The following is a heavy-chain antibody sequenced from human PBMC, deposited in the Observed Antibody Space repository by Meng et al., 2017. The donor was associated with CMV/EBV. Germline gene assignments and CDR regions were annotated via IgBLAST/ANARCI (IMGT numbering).Heavy chain of an antibody. Sequence: GGSLRLSCTASGFTFGDYAMSWVRQAPGKGLEWVGFIRSKAYGGKTEYAASVKGRFTISRDDPKSIAYLQMNSLKTEDTAVYYCTPGAVAGGEYYYCGMDVWGQGTTVTVSS. CDR2: IRSKAYGGKT. V-gene: IGHV3-49*04. CDR3: TPGAVAGGEYYYCGMDV. J-gene: IGHJ6*02. CDR1: GFTFGDYA. D-gene: IGHD6-19*01.